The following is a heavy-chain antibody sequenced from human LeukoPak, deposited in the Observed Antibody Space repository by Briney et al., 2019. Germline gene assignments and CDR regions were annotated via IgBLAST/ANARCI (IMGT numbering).Heavy chain of an antibody. V-gene: IGHV4-34*01. Sequence: SETLSPTCAVYGGSFSGYYWSWIRKPPGKGLKWIGEINHSGSTNYNPSLKSRVTISVDTSKNQFSLKLSSVTAADTAVYYCARMYSSSWYVFDYWGQGTLVTVSS. CDR3: ARMYSSSWYVFDY. CDR1: GGSFSGYY. CDR2: INHSGST. J-gene: IGHJ4*02. D-gene: IGHD6-13*01.